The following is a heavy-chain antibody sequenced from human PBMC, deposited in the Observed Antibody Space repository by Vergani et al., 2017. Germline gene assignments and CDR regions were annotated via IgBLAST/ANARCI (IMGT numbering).Heavy chain of an antibody. CDR2: ISYDGSNK. Sequence: QVQLVESGGGVVQPGRSLRLSCAASGFTFSSYGMHWVRQAPGKGLEWVAVISYDGSNKYYADSVKGRFTISRDKSKNTLYLQMNSLRAEDTAVYYCAKDFGDSSGSGGDFDYWGQGTLVTVSS. CDR3: AKDFGDSSGSGGDFDY. D-gene: IGHD3-22*01. CDR1: GFTFSSYG. V-gene: IGHV3-30*18. J-gene: IGHJ4*02.